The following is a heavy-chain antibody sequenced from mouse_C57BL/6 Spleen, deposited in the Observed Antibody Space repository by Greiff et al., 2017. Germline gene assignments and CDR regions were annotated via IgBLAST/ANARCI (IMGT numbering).Heavy chain of an antibody. V-gene: IGHV1-22*01. CDR3: ARSPTVVYFDY. Sequence: VQLQQSGPELVKPGASVKMSCKASGYTFTDYNMHWVKQSHGKSLEWIGYINPNNGGTSYNQKFKGKAALTVNKSSSTAYMELRSLTSEDSAVYYCARSPTVVYFDYWDQGTTLTVSS. D-gene: IGHD1-1*01. CDR1: GYTFTDYN. J-gene: IGHJ2*01. CDR2: INPNNGGT.